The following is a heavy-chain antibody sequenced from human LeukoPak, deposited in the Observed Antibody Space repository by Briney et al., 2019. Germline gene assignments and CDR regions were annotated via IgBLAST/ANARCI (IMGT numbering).Heavy chain of an antibody. CDR3: ARDTAHGFDY. Sequence: GGSLRLSCAASGFTFRSYAMHWVRQAPGKGLEWVAVISYDGNNKYYADSVKGRFTISRDNSKNTLYLQMNSLRAEDTAVYYCARDTAHGFDYWGQGTLVTVSS. J-gene: IGHJ4*02. D-gene: IGHD5-18*01. V-gene: IGHV3-30*04. CDR1: GFTFRSYA. CDR2: ISYDGNNK.